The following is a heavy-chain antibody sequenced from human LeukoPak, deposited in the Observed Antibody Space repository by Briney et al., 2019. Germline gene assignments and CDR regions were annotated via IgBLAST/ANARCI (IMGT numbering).Heavy chain of an antibody. CDR3: TRKESDFDY. J-gene: IGHJ4*02. Sequence: PGGSLRLSCTASGFTFGDYAMSWVRQAPGKGLEWVGFIRSKAYGGTTEYAASVKGRFTISRDDSKIIAYLQMNSLKTEDTAVYYCTRKESDFDYWGQGTLVTVSS. V-gene: IGHV3-49*04. CDR1: GFTFGDYA. CDR2: IRSKAYGGTT.